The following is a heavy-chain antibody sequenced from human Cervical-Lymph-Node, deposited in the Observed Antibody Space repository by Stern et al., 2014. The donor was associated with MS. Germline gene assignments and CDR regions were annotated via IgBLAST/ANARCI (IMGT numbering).Heavy chain of an antibody. D-gene: IGHD2-15*01. CDR2: INSDESST. Sequence: EVQLVESGGGLVPPGGSLRLSCAASGFTFSTYWMHWVRQAPGKGLVWVSRINSDESSTTYADSVKGRFSISRDNDKNTLYLQMNSLRAEDTAVYYCARGVMVAATYAYDIWGQGTMVTISS. J-gene: IGHJ3*02. CDR3: ARGVMVAATYAYDI. CDR1: GFTFSTYW. V-gene: IGHV3-74*02.